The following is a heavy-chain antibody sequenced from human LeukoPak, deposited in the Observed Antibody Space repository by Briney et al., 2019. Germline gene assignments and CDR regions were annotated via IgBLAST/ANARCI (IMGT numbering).Heavy chain of an antibody. CDR2: IYHSGST. CDR3: ARFNSGSYQHYFDY. CDR1: GFTFSSYAM. Sequence: GSPRLSCAASGFTFSSYAMSWVRQPPGKGLEWIGEIYHSGSTNYNPSLKSRVTISVDKSKNQFSLKLSSVTAADTAVYYCARFNSGSYQHYFDYWGQGTLVTVSS. V-gene: IGHV4-4*02. J-gene: IGHJ4*02. D-gene: IGHD1-26*01.